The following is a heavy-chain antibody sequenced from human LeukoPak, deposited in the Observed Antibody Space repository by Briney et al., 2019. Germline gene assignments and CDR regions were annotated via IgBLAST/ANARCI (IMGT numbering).Heavy chain of an antibody. CDR2: ISYDGSNK. D-gene: IGHD2-15*01. J-gene: IGHJ4*02. CDR3: ARDTGSGDREMAEFDY. Sequence: PGGSLRLSCAASGFTFTSYWMNWVRQAPGKGLEWVAVISYDGSNKYYADSVKGRFTISRDNSKNTLYLQMNSLRAEDTAVYYCARDTGSGDREMAEFDYWGQGTLVTVSS. V-gene: IGHV3-30*03. CDR1: GFTFTSYW.